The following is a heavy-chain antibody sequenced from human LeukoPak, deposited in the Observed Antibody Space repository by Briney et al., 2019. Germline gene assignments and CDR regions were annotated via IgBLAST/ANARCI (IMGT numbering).Heavy chain of an antibody. CDR3: ARLLQDIVVDFYYYYMDV. Sequence: GGSLRLSCAASGFTFSSYSMNWVRQAPGKGLEWVSYISSSSSTIYYADSVKGRFTISRDNAKNSLYLQMNSLRAEDTAVYYCARLLQDIVVDFYYYYMDVWGKGTTVTVSS. V-gene: IGHV3-48*01. J-gene: IGHJ6*03. D-gene: IGHD2-2*01. CDR2: ISSSSSTI. CDR1: GFTFSSYS.